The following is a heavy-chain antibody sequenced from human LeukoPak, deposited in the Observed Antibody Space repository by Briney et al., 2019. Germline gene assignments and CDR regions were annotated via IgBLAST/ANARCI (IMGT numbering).Heavy chain of an antibody. D-gene: IGHD3-22*01. CDR1: GGSFSGYY. V-gene: IGHV4-34*01. CDR2: INHSGST. J-gene: IGHJ4*02. CDR3: ARGDSSGYSRGAYYFDY. Sequence: PSETLSLTCAVYGGSFSGYYWSWIRQSPGKGLEWIGEINHSGSTNYNPSLKSRVTISVDTSKNQFSLKLSSVTAADTAVYYCARGDSSGYSRGAYYFDYWGQGTLVTVSS.